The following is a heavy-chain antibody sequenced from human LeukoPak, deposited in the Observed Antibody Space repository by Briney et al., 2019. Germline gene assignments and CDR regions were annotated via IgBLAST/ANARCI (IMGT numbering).Heavy chain of an antibody. D-gene: IGHD6-19*01. CDR1: GYSFTSYW. J-gene: IGHJ5*02. V-gene: IGHV5-51*01. CDR3: ARKKIAVAGKNWFDP. Sequence: PGESLKISCKGSGYSFTSYWIGWVRQMPGKGLEWMGIISPGDSDTRYSPSFQGQVTISADKSISTAYLQWSSLKASDTAMYYCARKKIAVAGKNWFDPWGQGALVTVSS. CDR2: ISPGDSDT.